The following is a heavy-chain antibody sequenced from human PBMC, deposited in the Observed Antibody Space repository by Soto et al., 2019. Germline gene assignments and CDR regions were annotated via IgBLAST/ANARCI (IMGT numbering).Heavy chain of an antibody. Sequence: GGSLRLSCAASGFTFTSYSMNWVRQAPGQGLEWVSYITRSNGEYTYYGDSAKGRFTVSRDNSKNTLYLEMSSVRAEDTAVYYCAKDSRNVAVSAARVYGMDVWGQGTTVTVSS. J-gene: IGHJ6*02. CDR1: GFTFTSYS. CDR2: ITRSNGEYT. D-gene: IGHD2-2*01. CDR3: AKDSRNVAVSAARVYGMDV. V-gene: IGHV3-21*05.